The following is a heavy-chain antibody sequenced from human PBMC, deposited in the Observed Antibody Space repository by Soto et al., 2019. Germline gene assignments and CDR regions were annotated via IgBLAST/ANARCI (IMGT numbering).Heavy chain of an antibody. CDR2: ISAHNGNT. Sequence: QVHLVQSGAEVKKPGASVKVSCKGSGYGFTTYGITWVRQAPRQGLEWMAWISAHNGNTNYAQKLQGRVTVTRDTSTSTAYMELRSLRSDATVVYYCARGRYGDSWGQGALVTVSS. D-gene: IGHD1-26*01. CDR1: GYGFTTYG. V-gene: IGHV1-18*01. CDR3: ARGRYGDS. J-gene: IGHJ4*02.